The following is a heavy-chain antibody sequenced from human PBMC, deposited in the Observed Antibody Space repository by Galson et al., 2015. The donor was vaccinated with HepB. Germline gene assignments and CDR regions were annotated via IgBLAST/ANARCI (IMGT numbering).Heavy chain of an antibody. CDR2: INPSGGST. CDR1: GYTFTSYY. J-gene: IGHJ3*02. CDR3: ASQTYYYDSSGDDAFDI. V-gene: IGHV1-46*03. Sequence: SVKVSCKASGYTFTSYYMHWVRQAPGQGLEWMGIINPSGGSTSYAQKFQGRVTMTRDTSTSTVYMELSSLRSEDTAVYYCASQTYYYDSSGDDAFDIWGQGTMVTVSS. D-gene: IGHD3-22*01.